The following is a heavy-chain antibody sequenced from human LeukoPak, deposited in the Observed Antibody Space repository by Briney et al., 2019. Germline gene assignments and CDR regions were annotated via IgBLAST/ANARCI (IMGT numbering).Heavy chain of an antibody. V-gene: IGHV4-38-2*02. CDR1: GYSLSNGYY. J-gene: IGHJ5*02. CDR2: IYHSGST. D-gene: IGHD5-12*01. Sequence: SETLSLTCAVSGYSLSNGYYWSCIRQPPGKGLEWIGSIYHSGSTYHNPSLRSRVTISVDTSKNQFSLKLSSVTAADTAVYYCARDSGYDPGWFDPWGQGTLVTVSS. CDR3: ARDSGYDPGWFDP.